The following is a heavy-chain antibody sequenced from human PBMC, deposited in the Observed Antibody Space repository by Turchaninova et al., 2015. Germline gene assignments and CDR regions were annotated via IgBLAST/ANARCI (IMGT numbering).Heavy chain of an antibody. CDR2: ISDTTTTI. Sequence: DVLVVESGGDLVHPGGSLRLSCATSGFTFSSYSMNWVRQAPGKGLEWVSFISDTTTTIYYADSVKGRFAISRDNAKNSLYLQMNNLRAEDTAVYYCARSRALRGVTFDYWGQGTLVTVSS. V-gene: IGHV3-48*01. D-gene: IGHD3-10*01. CDR1: GFTFSSYS. CDR3: ARSRALRGVTFDY. J-gene: IGHJ4*02.